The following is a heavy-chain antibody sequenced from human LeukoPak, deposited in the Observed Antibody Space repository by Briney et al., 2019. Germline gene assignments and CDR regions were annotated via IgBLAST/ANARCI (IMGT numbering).Heavy chain of an antibody. CDR2: INPNSGGT. Sequence: ASVKVSCKASGYTFTGYYMHWVRQAPGQGLEWMGWINPNSGGTNYAQKFQGRVTMTRDTSISTAYMELSRLRSDDTAVYYRAREEGITTVGGVDNPFDDWGQGTLVTVSS. V-gene: IGHV1-2*02. CDR3: AREEGITTVGGVDNPFDD. J-gene: IGHJ4*01. CDR1: GYTFTGYY. D-gene: IGHD3-10*01.